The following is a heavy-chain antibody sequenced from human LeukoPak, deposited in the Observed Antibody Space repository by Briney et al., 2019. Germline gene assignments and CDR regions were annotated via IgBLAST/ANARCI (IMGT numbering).Heavy chain of an antibody. CDR3: VRGGGSEVCDY. V-gene: IGHV4-4*02. CDR2: IYHTGNT. CDR1: GDSMSSSSW. Sequence: PSGTLSLTCAVSGDSMSSSSWWSWVRQPPGRGLEWIGEIYHTGNTNYSPSLKGRVTISAGKSKNQFSLNVTSVTAADTAVYYCVRGGGSEVCDYWGQGALVTVSS. J-gene: IGHJ4*02. D-gene: IGHD5-12*01.